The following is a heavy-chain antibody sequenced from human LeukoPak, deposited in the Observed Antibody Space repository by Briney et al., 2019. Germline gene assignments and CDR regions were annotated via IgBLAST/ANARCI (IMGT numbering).Heavy chain of an antibody. CDR3: AKLPEYYYASGSSCADY. J-gene: IGHJ4*02. V-gene: IGHV3-23*01. CDR2: IIGNGGST. D-gene: IGHD3-10*01. Sequence: PGGSLRLSCAASGFTFSSYAMSWVRQAPGKGLEWVSSIIGNGGSTYFVDSVKGRFTISRDNSKNTLYLQMNSLRAEDTAVYYCAKLPEYYYASGSSCADYWGQGTLVTVSS. CDR1: GFTFSSYA.